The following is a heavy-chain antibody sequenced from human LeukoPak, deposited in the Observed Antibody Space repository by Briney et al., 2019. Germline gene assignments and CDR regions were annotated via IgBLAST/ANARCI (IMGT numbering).Heavy chain of an antibody. CDR1: GFTFSNYW. CDR2: IKQDGSEK. V-gene: IGHV3-7*01. CDR3: ARDLPPWNYFDY. Sequence: PGGSLRLSCAASGFTFSNYWMSWVHQAPGMGLEWVANIKQDGSEKYYVDSVKGRFTISRDNAKNSLYLQMNSLRAEDTAMYYCARDLPPWNYFDYWGQGSLVTVSS. J-gene: IGHJ4*02. D-gene: IGHD1-1*01.